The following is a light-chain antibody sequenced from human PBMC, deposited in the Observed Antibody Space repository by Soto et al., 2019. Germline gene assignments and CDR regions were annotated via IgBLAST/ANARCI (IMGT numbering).Light chain of an antibody. CDR2: EVN. J-gene: IGLJ1*01. V-gene: IGLV2-14*01. CDR1: SSDVGSYTY. Sequence: QSVLTQPASVSGSPRQSITISCTGASSDVGSYTYVSWYQQHPGKAPKLMIYEVNNRPSGVSNRFSGSKSGNTASLTISGLQAEDEADYYCSSYPSSSTIYVLGNGTKLTV. CDR3: SSYPSSSTIYV.